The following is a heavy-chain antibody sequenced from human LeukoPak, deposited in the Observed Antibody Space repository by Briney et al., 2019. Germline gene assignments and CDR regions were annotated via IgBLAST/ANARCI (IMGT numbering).Heavy chain of an antibody. Sequence: GGSLRLSCAASGSTFSDYYMSWIRQAPGKGLEWVSYISGSGSYTNYADYVKGRFTISRDNAKNSLHLQMNSLRAEDTAVYYCARRSIATAGTIIDSWGQGTLVTVSS. CDR3: ARRSIATAGTIIDS. J-gene: IGHJ4*02. CDR2: ISGSGSYT. CDR1: GSTFSDYY. D-gene: IGHD6-13*01. V-gene: IGHV3-11*06.